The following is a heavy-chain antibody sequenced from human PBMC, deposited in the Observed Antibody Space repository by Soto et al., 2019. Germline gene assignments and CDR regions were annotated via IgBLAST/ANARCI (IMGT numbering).Heavy chain of an antibody. J-gene: IGHJ6*02. CDR1: GGSISSGGYY. D-gene: IGHD3-10*01. CDR2: IYYTGSI. CDR3: ARDLRFRGFYGMDV. V-gene: IGHV4-31*03. Sequence: QVQLQESGPGLVKPSQTLSLTCTVSGGSISSGGYYWSWIRQHPGKGLEWIGYIYYTGSIYYNPSLRSRVTSSVDTSNNQFSLKLSSVTAADTAVYYCARDLRFRGFYGMDVWGQGTTVTVSS.